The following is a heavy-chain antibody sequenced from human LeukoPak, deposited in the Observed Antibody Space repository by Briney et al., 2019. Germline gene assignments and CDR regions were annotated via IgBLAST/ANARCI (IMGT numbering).Heavy chain of an antibody. CDR1: GGTFSSYA. V-gene: IGHV1-69*05. CDR3: ARGPERPYYYDSSGYYVY. Sequence: SVKVSCKASGGTFSSYAISWVRQAPGQGLEWMGGIIPIFGTANYAQKFQGRVTITTDESTSTAYMELSSLRSEDTAVYYCARGPERPYYYDSSGYYVYWGQGTLVTVSS. J-gene: IGHJ4*02. D-gene: IGHD3-22*01. CDR2: IIPIFGTA.